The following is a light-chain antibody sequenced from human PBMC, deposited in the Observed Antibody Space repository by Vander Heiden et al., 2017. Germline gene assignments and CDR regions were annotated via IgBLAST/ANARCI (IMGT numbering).Light chain of an antibody. V-gene: IGKV3-15*01. CDR1: QSVSSN. Sequence: EIVMTQSPATLSVSPGEKATLSCRASQSVSSNLAWYRQKPGQATRLLIYGASTRATGIPARFSGSGSGTEFSLTISSLQSEDFAVYYCQQYNNWPRTFGQGTKVEIK. J-gene: IGKJ1*01. CDR3: QQYNNWPRT. CDR2: GAS.